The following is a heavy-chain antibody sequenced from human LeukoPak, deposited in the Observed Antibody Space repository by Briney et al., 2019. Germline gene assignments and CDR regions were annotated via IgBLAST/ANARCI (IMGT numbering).Heavy chain of an antibody. J-gene: IGHJ4*02. CDR2: ISYDGSNK. Sequence: GGSLRLSCAASGFTFSSYGMHWVRLAPGKGLEWVAVISYDGSNKYYADSVKGRFTISRDNSKNTLYLQMNSLRAEDTAVYYCAKEKIRYYFDYWGQGTLVTVSS. V-gene: IGHV3-30*18. CDR3: AKEKIRYYFDY. CDR1: GFTFSSYG. D-gene: IGHD4-17*01.